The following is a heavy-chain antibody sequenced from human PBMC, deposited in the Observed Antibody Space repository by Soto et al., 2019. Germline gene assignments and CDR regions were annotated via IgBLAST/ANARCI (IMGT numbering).Heavy chain of an antibody. CDR3: AKANLSCNRSSCYDY. D-gene: IGHD2-2*01. J-gene: IGHJ4*02. CDR1: GFTFRYYA. V-gene: IGHV3-23*01. Sequence: GGSLRLSCAASGFTFRYYAMSWVRQAPGKGLEWVSVISGGGGTHYADSVKGRFSISRDNPKNTLYMQMNSLRAEDTAVYYCAKANLSCNRSSCYDYWGQGTLVTVSS. CDR2: ISGGGGT.